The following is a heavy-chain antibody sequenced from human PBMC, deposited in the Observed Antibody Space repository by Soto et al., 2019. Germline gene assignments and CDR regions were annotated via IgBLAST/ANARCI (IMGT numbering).Heavy chain of an antibody. CDR1: GGSISSYY. J-gene: IGHJ3*02. CDR2: IYYSGST. CDR3: ARGDPYYDILTGYYTIGPDAFDI. V-gene: IGHV4-59*01. D-gene: IGHD3-9*01. Sequence: SETLSLTCTVSGGSISSYYWSWIRQPQGKGLKWIGYIYYSGSTNYNPSLKSRVTISVDTSKNQSSLKLSSVTAADTAVYYCARGDPYYDILTGYYTIGPDAFDIWGQGTMVTVSS.